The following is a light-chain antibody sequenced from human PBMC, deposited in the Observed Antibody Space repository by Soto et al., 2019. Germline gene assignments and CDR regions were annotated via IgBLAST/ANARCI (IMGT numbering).Light chain of an antibody. CDR2: TAS. V-gene: IGKV3-15*01. CDR1: QSITSN. CDR3: HLYNIRPYT. J-gene: IGKJ2*01. Sequence: EIVMTKSPATLSVSPGERATLSCRASQSITSNLPWYQQKPGQAPRLLIYTASTTATGIPARFSASGSGTEFTLSVRSLQSDDYGVYYCHLYNIRPYTFGQGTKV.